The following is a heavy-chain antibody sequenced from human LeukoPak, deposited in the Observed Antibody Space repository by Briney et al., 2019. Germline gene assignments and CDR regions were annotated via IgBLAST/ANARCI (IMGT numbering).Heavy chain of an antibody. D-gene: IGHD2-15*01. CDR2: ISSSSSYI. V-gene: IGHV3-21*01. J-gene: IGHJ4*02. CDR3: ARDSSSVVVAAANDY. CDR1: GFTFSSYG. Sequence: GGSLRLSCAASGFTFSSYGMHWVRQAPGKGLEWVSSISSSSSYIYYADSVKGRFTISRDNAKNSLYLQMNSLRAEDTAVYYCARDSSSVVVAAANDYWGQGTLVTVSS.